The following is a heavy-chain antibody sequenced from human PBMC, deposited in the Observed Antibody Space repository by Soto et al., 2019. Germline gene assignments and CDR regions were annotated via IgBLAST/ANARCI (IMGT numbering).Heavy chain of an antibody. CDR3: ARQYGSGSFDY. CDR2: IYPDDSDI. Sequence: PGESLKISCKGPGYSFAIYWIGWVRQMPGKGLEWMGIIYPDDSDIRYSPSFQGQVTVSADKSISTAYLQWSSLKAADTAIYYCARQYGSGSFDYWGQGTLVTVSS. D-gene: IGHD3-10*01. J-gene: IGHJ4*02. V-gene: IGHV5-51*01. CDR1: GYSFAIYW.